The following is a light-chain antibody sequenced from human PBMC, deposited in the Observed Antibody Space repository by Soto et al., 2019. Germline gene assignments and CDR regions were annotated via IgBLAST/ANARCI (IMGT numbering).Light chain of an antibody. J-gene: IGKJ5*01. Sequence: DIVLTQSAATLSLSPGERATLSCRTSQSVSSYFAWYQQKPGRAPRLLIYDASNRATGIPARFIGSGSGTDFTLTISSLEPEDFAVYYCQQRSNWPITFGQGTRLEIK. CDR3: QQRSNWPIT. CDR2: DAS. CDR1: QSVSSY. V-gene: IGKV3-11*01.